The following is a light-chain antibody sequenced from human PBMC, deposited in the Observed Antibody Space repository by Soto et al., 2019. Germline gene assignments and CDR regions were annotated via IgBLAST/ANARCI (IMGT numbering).Light chain of an antibody. CDR2: GAS. Sequence: PGERVTLSCRASQSVSSSYLTWYQQKPGQAPRLLIYGASNRATGIPDRFSGSGSGTDFTLTISRLEPEDFAVYYCQQYGSSGTCGQGTKVDIK. V-gene: IGKV3-20*01. CDR3: QQYGSSGT. CDR1: QSVSSSY. J-gene: IGKJ1*01.